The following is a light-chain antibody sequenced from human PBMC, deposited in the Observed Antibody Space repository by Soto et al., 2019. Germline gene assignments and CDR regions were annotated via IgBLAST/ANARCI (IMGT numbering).Light chain of an antibody. V-gene: IGKV1-39*01. J-gene: IGKJ1*01. CDR1: QSIRNY. CDR3: QQTYITPPGA. CDR2: TAP. Sequence: DIQMTQSPSSLSASVGDRVTITCRASQSIRNYFNWYQQKPGKAPKVLIYTAPSLQSGAPSRLNASGSGTDFTLSVVSLQPEDFATFYCQQTYITPPGAFGQGTKV.